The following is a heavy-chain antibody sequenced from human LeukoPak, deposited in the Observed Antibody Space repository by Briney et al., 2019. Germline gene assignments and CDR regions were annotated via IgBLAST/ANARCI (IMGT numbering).Heavy chain of an antibody. CDR2: ISRTGNSI. J-gene: IGHJ4*02. V-gene: IGHV3-48*03. CDR1: GFTLSSYE. CDR3: ASRDYFDY. Sequence: GGSLRLSCAASGFTLSSYEMNWVRLAPGKGLEWISYISRTGNSIYYADSVKGRFTISRDNAKNSLFLQMNSLRDEDTAVYYCASRDYFDYWGQGTLVTVSS.